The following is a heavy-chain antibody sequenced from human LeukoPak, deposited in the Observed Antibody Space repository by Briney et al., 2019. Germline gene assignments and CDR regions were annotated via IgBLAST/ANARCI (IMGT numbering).Heavy chain of an antibody. J-gene: IGHJ3*02. V-gene: IGHV1-2*02. CDR2: INPNSGGT. Sequence: ASVTVSCKASGYTFTGYYMHWVRQAPGQGLEWMGWINPNSGGTNYAQKFQGRVTMTRDTSISTAYMELSRLRSDDTAVYYCARFHPYCSGGSSSRNAFDIGGQGTMSPSLQ. D-gene: IGHD2-15*01. CDR1: GYTFTGYY. CDR3: ARFHPYCSGGSSSRNAFDI.